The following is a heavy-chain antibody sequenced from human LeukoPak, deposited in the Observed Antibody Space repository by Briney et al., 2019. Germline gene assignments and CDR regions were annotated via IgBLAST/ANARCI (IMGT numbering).Heavy chain of an antibody. Sequence: PGGSLRLSCGASGFTFSSYEMNWVRQVPGKALEWVSYIDFGGRIINYADHVKGRFTISRDNAKNSVYLQMNSLRAEDTAVYYCARGIGLERRYFQFDYWGQGILDTVSS. CDR1: GFTFSSYE. J-gene: IGHJ4*02. D-gene: IGHD1-1*01. V-gene: IGHV3-48*03. CDR3: ARGIGLERRYFQFDY. CDR2: IDFGGRII.